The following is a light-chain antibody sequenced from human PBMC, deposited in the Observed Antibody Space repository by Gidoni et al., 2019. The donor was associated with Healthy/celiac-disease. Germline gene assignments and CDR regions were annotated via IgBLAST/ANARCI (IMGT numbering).Light chain of an antibody. CDR1: QNILYSSNNKNY. Sequence: DIVMTQSPDSLAVSLGERATINCKSSQNILYSSNNKNYLAWYQQKPGQPPKLLIYWASTRESGVPDRFSGSGSGTDFTLTISSLQAEDVAVYYCQQYYSTPWTFGQXTKVEIK. CDR3: QQYYSTPWT. J-gene: IGKJ1*01. V-gene: IGKV4-1*01. CDR2: WAS.